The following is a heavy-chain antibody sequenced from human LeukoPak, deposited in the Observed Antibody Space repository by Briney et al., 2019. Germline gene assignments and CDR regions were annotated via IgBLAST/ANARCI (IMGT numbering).Heavy chain of an antibody. Sequence: PSETLSLTCTVSGGSISSSGYSWGWIRQPPGKGLEWIGSIYYSGSTFYNPSLKSRVTISVDTSKNQFSLKLSSVTAADTAVYYCARQGSGRSSDYWGQGTLVTVSS. CDR3: ARQGSGRSSDY. CDR1: GGSISSSGYS. D-gene: IGHD1-26*01. CDR2: IYYSGST. V-gene: IGHV4-39*01. J-gene: IGHJ4*02.